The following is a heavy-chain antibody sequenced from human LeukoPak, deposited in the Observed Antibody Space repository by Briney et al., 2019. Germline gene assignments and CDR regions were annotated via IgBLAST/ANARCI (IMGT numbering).Heavy chain of an antibody. D-gene: IGHD2-2*01. V-gene: IGHV4-34*01. CDR1: GGSFSGYY. Sequence: SETLSLTCAVYGGSFSGYYWSWIRQPPGKGLEWIGEINHSGSTNYNPSPKSRVTISVDTSKNQFSLKLSSVTAADTAVYYCAKGRYCSSTSCSSHFDYWGQGTLVTVSS. J-gene: IGHJ4*02. CDR3: AKGRYCSSTSCSSHFDY. CDR2: INHSGST.